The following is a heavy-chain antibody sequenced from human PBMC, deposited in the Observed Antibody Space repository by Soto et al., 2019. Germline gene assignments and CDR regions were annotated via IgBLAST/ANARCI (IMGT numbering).Heavy chain of an antibody. CDR3: TRATKVAPTGRFCRLVA. D-gene: IGHD1-26*01. CDR2: IYSDGST. CDR1: GFTVSGSY. V-gene: IGHV3-66*01. Sequence: EVQLVESGGGLVQPGGSLRLSCAASGFTVSGSYMTWVRQSPEKGLEWVSVIYSDGSTYYPDSVKGRFTISSDNSRNTLSLQMISLRVEDTAVYYCTRATKVAPTGRFCRLVAWGQGTKVTVSS. J-gene: IGHJ6*01.